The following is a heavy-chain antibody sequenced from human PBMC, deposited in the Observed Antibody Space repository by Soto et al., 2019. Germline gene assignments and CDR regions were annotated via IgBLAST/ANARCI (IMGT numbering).Heavy chain of an antibody. D-gene: IGHD1-26*01. V-gene: IGHV1-8*01. Sequence: QVQLVQSGAEVKKPGASVKVSCKASGYTFTNYDINWVRQATGQGLEWMGWMNPNSGTTGYAQKFQGRVTMTRNTSITTAYMELSSLRSEDTAVYYCAREISGSYRFDYWGQGTLVTVSS. CDR1: GYTFTNYD. CDR3: AREISGSYRFDY. CDR2: MNPNSGTT. J-gene: IGHJ4*02.